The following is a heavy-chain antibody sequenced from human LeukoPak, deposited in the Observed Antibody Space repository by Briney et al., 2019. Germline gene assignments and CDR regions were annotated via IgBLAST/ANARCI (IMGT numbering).Heavy chain of an antibody. CDR2: TYLGGKT. D-gene: IGHD5-24*01. J-gene: IGHJ4*02. CDR3: ARHMATPGTRGFDS. CDR1: GGSISSANW. V-gene: IGHV4-4*02. Sequence: NPSGTLSLTCAVSGGSISSANWWSWVRQPPGKGLEWIGETYLGGKTNYNPSLKSRVTISIDTSKNQFSLKLISVTAADTALYYCARHMATPGTRGFDSWGQGTLVTVSS.